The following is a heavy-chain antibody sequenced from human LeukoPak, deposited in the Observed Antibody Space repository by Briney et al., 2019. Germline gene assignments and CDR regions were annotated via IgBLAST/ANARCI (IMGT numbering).Heavy chain of an antibody. Sequence: GRSLRLSCAASGFNSSNYAMHWVRQAPGKGLEWVAVISYEGKNKYYADSVKGRFTISRDNSKNKQYLQMNSLRAEDTAVYYCARGSEDYDSSGYYYDLGDYWGQGTLVTVSS. J-gene: IGHJ4*02. V-gene: IGHV3-30*04. D-gene: IGHD3-22*01. CDR3: ARGSEDYDSSGYYYDLGDY. CDR1: GFNSSNYA. CDR2: ISYEGKNK.